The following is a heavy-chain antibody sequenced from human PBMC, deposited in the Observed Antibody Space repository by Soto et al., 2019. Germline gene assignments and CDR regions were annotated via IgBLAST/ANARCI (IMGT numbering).Heavy chain of an antibody. V-gene: IGHV3-48*02. CDR2: ITSGGGTI. J-gene: IGHJ4*02. D-gene: IGHD1-26*01. Sequence: GGSLRLSCAASGFTFSGYSMTWVRQTPGKGLEWLSYITSGGGTIYYADSVKGRFTISRDNAKNSVYLQMNSLRDEDTAVYYCARVRTGSYFDYWGQGTLVTVSS. CDR3: ARVRTGSYFDY. CDR1: GFTFSGYS.